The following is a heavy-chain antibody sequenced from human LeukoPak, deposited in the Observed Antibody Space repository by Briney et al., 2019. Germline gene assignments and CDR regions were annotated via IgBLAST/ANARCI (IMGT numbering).Heavy chain of an antibody. D-gene: IGHD3-3*01. CDR1: GFTFSSYA. Sequence: GGSLRLSCAASGFTFSSYAMHWVRQAPGKGLEWVAVISYDGSNKYYADSVKGRFTISRDNSKNTLYLQMNSLRPEDTAVYYCASVNYDFWSGYPGVGYFDYWGQGTLVTVSS. CDR2: ISYDGSNK. V-gene: IGHV3-30*01. CDR3: ASVNYDFWSGYPGVGYFDY. J-gene: IGHJ4*02.